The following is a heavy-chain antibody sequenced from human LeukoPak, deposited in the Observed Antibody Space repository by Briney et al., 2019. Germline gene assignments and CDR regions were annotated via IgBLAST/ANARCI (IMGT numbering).Heavy chain of an antibody. V-gene: IGHV3-7*01. CDR1: GFTFSSYW. Sequence: GGSLRLSCAASGFTFSSYWMSWVRQAPGKGLEWVANIKQDGSEKYYVDSVKGRFTISRDNAKNSLYLQMNSLRAEDTAVYYCARVKNNWNYRGYYYYYMDVWGKGTTVTVSS. CDR3: ARVKNNWNYRGYYYYYMDV. J-gene: IGHJ6*03. D-gene: IGHD1-7*01. CDR2: IKQDGSEK.